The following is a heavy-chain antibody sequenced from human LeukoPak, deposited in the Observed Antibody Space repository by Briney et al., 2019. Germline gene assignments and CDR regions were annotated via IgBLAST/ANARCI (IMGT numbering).Heavy chain of an antibody. CDR3: ARLGLQQHDAFNI. Sequence: SETLSLTCTVSGGSISSSSYYWGWIRQPPGKGLEWIGSIYYSGSTYYNPSLKSRVTISVDTSKNQFSLKLSSVTAADTAVYYCARLGLQQHDAFNIWGQGTMVTVSS. V-gene: IGHV4-39*01. J-gene: IGHJ3*02. CDR1: GGSISSSSYY. CDR2: IYYSGST. D-gene: IGHD6-13*01.